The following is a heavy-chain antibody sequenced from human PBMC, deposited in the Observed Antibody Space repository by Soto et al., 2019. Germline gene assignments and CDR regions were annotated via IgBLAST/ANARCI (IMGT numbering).Heavy chain of an antibody. CDR3: ARRRAEPHFDL. CDR2: IHFSGTA. CDR1: GGSISTRSSY. V-gene: IGHV4-39*01. Sequence: QLQLQESGPGLVKPSETLSLTCTVSGGSISTRSSYWGWLRQTPGKGLEWIGHIHFSGTADYSPSLKSRVSISVDTSKNQFSLKVTSVTAADTAVYYCARRRAEPHFDLWGQGTLVTISS. J-gene: IGHJ4*02.